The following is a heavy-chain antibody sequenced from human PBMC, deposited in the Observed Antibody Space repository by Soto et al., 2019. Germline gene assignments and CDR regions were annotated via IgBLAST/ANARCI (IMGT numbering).Heavy chain of an antibody. CDR3: AKEREAVAGTNFDY. D-gene: IGHD6-19*01. Sequence: QVQLVESGGGVVQPGRSLRLSCAASGFTFSSYGMHWVRQAPGKGLEWVAVISYDGSNKYYADSVKGRFTISRDNSKNTLYLQMNSLRAEDTAVYYCAKEREAVAGTNFDYWGQGTLVTVSS. CDR2: ISYDGSNK. V-gene: IGHV3-30*18. J-gene: IGHJ4*02. CDR1: GFTFSSYG.